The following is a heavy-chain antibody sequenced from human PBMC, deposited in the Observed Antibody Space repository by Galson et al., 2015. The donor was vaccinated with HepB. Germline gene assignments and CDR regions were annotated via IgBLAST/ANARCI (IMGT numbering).Heavy chain of an antibody. V-gene: IGHV1-8*01. CDR1: GFSLSTYD. CDR2: MDPNSGNT. D-gene: IGHD6-13*01. Sequence: SVKVSCKASGFSLSTYDINWVRQATGQGLEWLGWMDPNSGNTGYAQKFQGRITMTRNTSISTAYMELRSLRSEDTAVYYCARFPHSSSWDESYYYMDVWGKGATVTVSS. J-gene: IGHJ6*03. CDR3: ARFPHSSSWDESYYYMDV.